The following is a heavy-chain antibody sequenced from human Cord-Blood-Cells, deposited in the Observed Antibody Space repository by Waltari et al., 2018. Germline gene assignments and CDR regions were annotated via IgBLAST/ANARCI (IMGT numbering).Heavy chain of an antibody. J-gene: IGHJ4*02. CDR2: IWYGVSNK. D-gene: IGHD3-3*01. CDR1: GFTFSSYG. Sequence: QVQLVESGGGVVQPGRSLRLSCAASGFTFSSYGMHWVRQAPGKGPEWVAVIWYGVSNKYYGDSVKGRFTISRDNSKNTLYLQMNSLRAEDTAVYYCARDQAYYDFWSGYPAYYFDYWGQGTLVTVSS. V-gene: IGHV3-33*01. CDR3: ARDQAYYDFWSGYPAYYFDY.